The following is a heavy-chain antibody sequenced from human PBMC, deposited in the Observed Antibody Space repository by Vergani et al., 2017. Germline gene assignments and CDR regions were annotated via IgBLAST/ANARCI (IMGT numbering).Heavy chain of an antibody. CDR1: GFTFSSYA. CDR3: AHPSYYDSSGYYRGGAEFPYDAFDI. D-gene: IGHD3-22*01. J-gene: IGHJ3*02. Sequence: EVQLLESGGGLVQPGGSLRLSCAASGFTFSSYAMSWVRQAPGKGLEWVSAISGSGGSTYYADSVKGRFTISRDNSKNTLYLQMNSLRAEDTAVYYCAHPSYYDSSGYYRGGAEFPYDAFDIWGQGTMVTVSS. CDR2: ISGSGGST. V-gene: IGHV3-23*01.